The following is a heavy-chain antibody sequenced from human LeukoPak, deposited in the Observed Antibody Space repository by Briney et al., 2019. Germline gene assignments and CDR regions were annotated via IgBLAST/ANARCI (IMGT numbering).Heavy chain of an antibody. CDR1: GDSIISSGYF. Sequence: PSETLSLTCTVSGDSIISSGYFWGWIRQPPGKELEWIGSIYFSESTYYNPSLKSRVTISVDTSKNQFSLKLSSVTAADTAVYYCARDGVLYCSGGSCYPHFDYWGQGTLVTVSS. V-gene: IGHV4-39*07. CDR3: ARDGVLYCSGGSCYPHFDY. J-gene: IGHJ4*02. CDR2: IYFSEST. D-gene: IGHD2-15*01.